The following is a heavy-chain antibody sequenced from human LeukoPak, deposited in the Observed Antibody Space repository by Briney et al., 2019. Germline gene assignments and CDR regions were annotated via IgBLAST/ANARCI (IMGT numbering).Heavy chain of an antibody. CDR2: INPNSGGT. CDR3: ARARDIAVACFDY. J-gene: IGHJ4*02. V-gene: IGHV1-2*02. D-gene: IGHD6-19*01. Sequence: ASVKVSCKASGYTFTGYYMHWVRQAPGQGLEWMGWINPNSGGTNYAQKFQGRVTMTRDTSISTAYMELSRLRSDDTAVYYCARARDIAVACFDYWGQGTLVTVSS. CDR1: GYTFTGYY.